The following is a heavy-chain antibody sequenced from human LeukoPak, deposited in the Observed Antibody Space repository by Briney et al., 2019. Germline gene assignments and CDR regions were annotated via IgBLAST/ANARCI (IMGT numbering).Heavy chain of an antibody. CDR2: INHSGST. D-gene: IGHD3-3*01. V-gene: IGHV4-34*01. CDR1: GGSFSGYY. J-gene: IGHJ4*02. Sequence: SETLPLTCAVYGGSFSGYYWSWIRQPPGKGLEWIGEINHSGSTNYNPSLKSRVTISVDTSKNQFSLKLSSVTAADTAVYYCARGVKTRQFWSGYRLDYWGQGTLVTVSS. CDR3: ARGVKTRQFWSGYRLDY.